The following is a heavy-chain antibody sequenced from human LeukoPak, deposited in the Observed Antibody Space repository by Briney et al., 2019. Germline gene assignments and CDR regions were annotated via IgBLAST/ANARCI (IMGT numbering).Heavy chain of an antibody. CDR3: AGQSEVAGTQWFDP. Sequence: SETLSLTCTVSGGSVRSYYWTWIRQPPGKGLEWFAYIHHSGTTNYNPSLNSRVTISLDTSKNQFSLRLTSVTATDTAVYYCAGQSEVAGTQWFDPWGQGTLVTVSS. CDR2: IHHSGTT. V-gene: IGHV4-59*08. D-gene: IGHD6-19*01. CDR1: GGSVRSYY. J-gene: IGHJ5*02.